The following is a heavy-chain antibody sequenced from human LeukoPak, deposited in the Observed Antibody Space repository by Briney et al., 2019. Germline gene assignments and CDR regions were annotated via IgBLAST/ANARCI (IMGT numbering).Heavy chain of an antibody. CDR1: GGSISSSNYY. CDR3: ARVGFLEWEYYFDY. CDR2: IYYSGST. D-gene: IGHD3-3*02. Sequence: PSETLSLTCTVSGGSISSSNYYWGWIRQPPGKGLEWIGNIYYSGSTYYNPSLKSRVTISVDTSKNQFSLKLNSVTAADTAVYYCARVGFLEWEYYFDYWGQGTLVTVSS. V-gene: IGHV4-39*01. J-gene: IGHJ4*02.